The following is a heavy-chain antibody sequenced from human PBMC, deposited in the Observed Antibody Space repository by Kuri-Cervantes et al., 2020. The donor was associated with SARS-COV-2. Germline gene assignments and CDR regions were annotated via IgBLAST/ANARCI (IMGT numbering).Heavy chain of an antibody. CDR3: ARQMMSSITIFGVVITRNWFDP. CDR1: GESLSDYY. V-gene: IGHV4-34*01. Sequence: SETLSLTCAVYGESLSDYYWNWIRQPPGKGLEWIGELNDSGSTHYNTGSTNYNPSLRCRVTISLDTSKNEFSLKMNSVTAADTAVYYCARQMMSSITIFGVVITRNWFDPWGQGTLVTVSS. D-gene: IGHD3-3*01. J-gene: IGHJ5*02. CDR2: LNDSGSTHYNTGST.